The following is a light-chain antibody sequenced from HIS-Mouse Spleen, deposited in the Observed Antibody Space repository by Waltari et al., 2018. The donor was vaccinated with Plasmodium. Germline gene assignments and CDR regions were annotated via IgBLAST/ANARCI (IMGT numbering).Light chain of an antibody. CDR3: QQYNSWSFT. V-gene: IGKV3-15*01. CDR2: GAS. J-gene: IGKJ3*01. Sequence: EIVMTQSPATLSVSPGERATLSCRASQSVSSNLAWYQQQPGQSPRLLNYGASTRATGIPARCSGSGSGTEFTLTISILQSEDFAVYYCQQYNSWSFTFGPGTKVDIK. CDR1: QSVSSN.